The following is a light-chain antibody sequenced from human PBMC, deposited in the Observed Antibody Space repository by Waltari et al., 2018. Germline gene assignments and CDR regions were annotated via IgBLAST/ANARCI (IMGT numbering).Light chain of an antibody. CDR3: QVWDVSSDHLYV. CDR1: NIGRKT. V-gene: IGLV3-21*04. J-gene: IGLJ1*01. Sequence: SYVLTQPPSVSVAPGDTARVTCGGDNIGRKTVHWYQQNPGQAPIRVISHDIDRPSGIPERFSGYTYGNTATLTISRVVAGDEADYYCQVWDVSSDHLYVFGTGTRVTV. CDR2: HDI.